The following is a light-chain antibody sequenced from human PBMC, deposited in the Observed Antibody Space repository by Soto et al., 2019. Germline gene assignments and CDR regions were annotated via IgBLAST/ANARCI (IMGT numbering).Light chain of an antibody. CDR2: ATS. Sequence: DIVLTQSPGTLSLSPGEKATLSCRASQSVISSFLAWYQQKPGQAPRLLIHATSSRATGIPDRFSGSGSGTDFTLTISRLQPEDFAIYYGQHYGPLQWTFVLGTKVEI. J-gene: IGKJ1*01. CDR1: QSVISSF. CDR3: QHYGPLQWT. V-gene: IGKV3-20*01.